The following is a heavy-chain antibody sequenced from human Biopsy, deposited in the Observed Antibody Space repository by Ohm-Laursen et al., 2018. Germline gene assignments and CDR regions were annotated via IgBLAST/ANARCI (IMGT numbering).Heavy chain of an antibody. J-gene: IGHJ4*02. D-gene: IGHD1-20*01. CDR1: GFTFSSYW. CDR2: IKTDGSVI. CDR3: ARDLSGKDDY. Sequence: SLRLSCAASGFTFSSYWMHWVRQVPGKRLVWVSRIKTDGSVITYADSVKGRFTISRDNAKNRLYLQMNSLRAEDSALYYCARDLSGKDDYWGQGTLVTVSS. V-gene: IGHV3-74*01.